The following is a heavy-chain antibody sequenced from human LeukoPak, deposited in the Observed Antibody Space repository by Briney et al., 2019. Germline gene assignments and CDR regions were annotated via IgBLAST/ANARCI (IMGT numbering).Heavy chain of an antibody. J-gene: IGHJ4*02. CDR1: GGSFSGYY. Sequence: SETLSLTCAVYGGSFSGYYWSWIRQPPGKGLEWIGYIYYSGSTNYNPSLKSRVTISVDTSKNQFSLKLSSVTAADTAVYYCARLDCSSTSCYDRGFDYWGQGTLVTVSS. D-gene: IGHD2-2*01. CDR3: ARLDCSSTSCYDRGFDY. CDR2: IYYSGST. V-gene: IGHV4-59*01.